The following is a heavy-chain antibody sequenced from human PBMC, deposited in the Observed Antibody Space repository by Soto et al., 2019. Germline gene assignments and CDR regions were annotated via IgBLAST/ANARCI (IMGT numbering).Heavy chain of an antibody. CDR3: ARFSMVRGYGHPYGAFDI. D-gene: IGHD3-10*01. Sequence: LSLTCTVSGGSISSGGYYWSWIRQHPGKGLEWIGYIYYSGSTYYNYYNPSLKSRVTISVDTSKNQFSLKLSSVTAADTAVYYCARFSMVRGYGHPYGAFDIWGQGTMVTVSS. V-gene: IGHV4-31*03. J-gene: IGHJ3*02. CDR2: IYYSGSTYYN. CDR1: GGSISSGGYY.